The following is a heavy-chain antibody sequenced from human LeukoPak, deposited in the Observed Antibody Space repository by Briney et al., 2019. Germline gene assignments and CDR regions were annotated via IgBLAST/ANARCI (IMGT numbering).Heavy chain of an antibody. CDR3: ATASGSWYRYYFDS. CDR2: ISSASNMI. D-gene: IGHD6-13*01. V-gene: IGHV3-48*03. J-gene: IGHJ4*02. CDR1: GLTFSSYE. Sequence: GGSLRLSCAASGLTFSSYEMNWVRQAPGKGLEWISYISSASNMIYYAESVKGRFTISRDNAKNSLYLQMNSLRAEDTAVCYCATASGSWYRYYFDSWGQGILVTVSS.